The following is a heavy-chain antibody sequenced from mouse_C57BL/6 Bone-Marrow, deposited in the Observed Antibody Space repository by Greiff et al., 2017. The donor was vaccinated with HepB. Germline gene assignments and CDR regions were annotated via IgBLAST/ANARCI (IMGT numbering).Heavy chain of an antibody. Sequence: VQLQQSGPVLVKPGASVKMSCKASGYTFTDYYMNWVKQSHGKSLEWIGVINPYNGGTSYNEKFKGKATLTVDKSSSTAYMELNSLTSEDSAVYYCARGGLRRGGWFAYWGQGTLVTVSA. J-gene: IGHJ3*01. CDR3: ARGGLRRGGWFAY. CDR1: GYTFTDYY. D-gene: IGHD2-4*01. V-gene: IGHV1-19*01. CDR2: INPYNGGT.